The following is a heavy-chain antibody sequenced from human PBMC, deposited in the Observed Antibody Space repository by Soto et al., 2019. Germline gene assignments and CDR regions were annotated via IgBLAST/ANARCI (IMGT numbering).Heavy chain of an antibody. V-gene: IGHV3-53*01. CDR3: ARAGMWFGQLY. CDR2: LYSGGAA. CDR1: GFTASAYY. J-gene: IGHJ4*02. D-gene: IGHD3-10*01. Sequence: GGSLRLSCVVSGFTASAYYTSWVRQAPGKRLEWVSALYSGGAAFYADSVKGRFTVSGDNSKNTLYLQMNSLRAEDTAVYYCARAGMWFGQLYWGQGSLVTVSS.